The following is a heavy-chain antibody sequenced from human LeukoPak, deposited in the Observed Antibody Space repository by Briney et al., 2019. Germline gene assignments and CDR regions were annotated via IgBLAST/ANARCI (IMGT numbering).Heavy chain of an antibody. CDR3: AREKGDSTSSTDAFDI. CDR2: IYYSGST. V-gene: IGHV4-31*03. Sequence: SQTLSLTCTVSGGSISSGGYYWSWIRQHPGKGLEWIGYIYYSGSTYYNPSLKSRVTISVDTSKNQLSLKLSSVTAADTAVYYCAREKGDSTSSTDAFDIWGQGTMVTVSS. J-gene: IGHJ3*02. CDR1: GGSISSGGYY. D-gene: IGHD2-2*01.